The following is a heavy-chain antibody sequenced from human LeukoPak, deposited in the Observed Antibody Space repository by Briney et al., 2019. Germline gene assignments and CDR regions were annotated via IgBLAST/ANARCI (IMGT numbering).Heavy chain of an antibody. CDR2: ISWNSGSI. CDR3: AKDRSSSWYGNNWFDP. D-gene: IGHD6-13*01. CDR1: GFTFDDYA. J-gene: IGHJ5*02. Sequence: GGSLRLSCAASGFTFDDYAMHWVRQAPGKGLEWVSGISWNSGSIGYADSVKGRFTISRDDAKNSLYLQMNSLRAEDTALYYCAKDRSSSWYGNNWFDPWGQGTLVTVSS. V-gene: IGHV3-9*01.